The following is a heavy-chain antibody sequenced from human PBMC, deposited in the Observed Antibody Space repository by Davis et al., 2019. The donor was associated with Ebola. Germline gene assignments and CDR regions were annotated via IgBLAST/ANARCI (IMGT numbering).Heavy chain of an antibody. CDR1: GFTFSSYS. V-gene: IGHV3-48*02. D-gene: IGHD3-16*01. CDR2: ISSSSTI. Sequence: GGSLRLSCAASGFTFSSYSMNWVRQAPGKGLEWVSYISSSSTIYYADSVKGRFTISRDNAKNSLYLQMNSLRDEDTALYYCVVVGYYFEYWGQGTLVTVSS. J-gene: IGHJ4*02. CDR3: VVVGYYFEY.